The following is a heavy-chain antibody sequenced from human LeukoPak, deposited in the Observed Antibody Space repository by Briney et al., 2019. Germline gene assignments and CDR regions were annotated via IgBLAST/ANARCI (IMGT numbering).Heavy chain of an antibody. CDR2: IYYSGST. CDR1: GGSISSYY. D-gene: IGHD2-15*01. CDR3: ARSRFDIVVVVAATGLAFDI. J-gene: IGHJ3*02. V-gene: IGHV4-59*01. Sequence: SETLSLTCTVSGGSISSYYWSWIRQPPGKGLEWIGYIYYSGSTNYNPSLKSRVTISVDTSKNQFSLKLSSVTAADTAVYYCARSRFDIVVVVAATGLAFDIWGQGTMVTVSS.